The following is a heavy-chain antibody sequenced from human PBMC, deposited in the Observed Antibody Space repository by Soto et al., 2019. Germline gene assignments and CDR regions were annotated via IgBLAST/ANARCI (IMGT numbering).Heavy chain of an antibody. CDR2: IFYSGST. Sequence: QVQLQESGPGLVRPSETLSLTCTVSGDSISGSYYYWGWIRQSPGKVLEWIASIFYSGSTYYNPSLKSRVTISVDTSMNQFSLDLTSVTAADMSMYYCARHDETPTHRGWRWFDPWGRGTLVTVSS. V-gene: IGHV4-39*01. D-gene: IGHD2-15*01. CDR1: GDSISGSYYY. CDR3: ARHDETPTHRGWRWFDP. J-gene: IGHJ5*02.